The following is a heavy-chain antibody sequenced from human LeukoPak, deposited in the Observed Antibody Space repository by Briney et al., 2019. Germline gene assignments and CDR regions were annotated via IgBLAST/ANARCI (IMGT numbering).Heavy chain of an antibody. J-gene: IGHJ4*02. CDR3: AASITMFDY. Sequence: PGGSLGHFCAASGFTFSRYWMSWVRQAPGKGLEWVANIKEDGTVKYYVESVKGRFTISRDNAKNSLYLQMNSLRAEDTAVYYCAASITMFDYWGQGSLVTVSS. V-gene: IGHV3-7*02. CDR1: GFTFSRYW. CDR2: IKEDGTVK. D-gene: IGHD3-10*01.